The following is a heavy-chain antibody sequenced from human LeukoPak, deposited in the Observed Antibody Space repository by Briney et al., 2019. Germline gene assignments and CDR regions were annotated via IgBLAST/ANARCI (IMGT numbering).Heavy chain of an antibody. CDR2: IYPGDSDT. V-gene: IGHV5-51*01. CDR1: GYSFTSYW. J-gene: IGHJ4*02. CDR3: ARRLRYDSSGYTNYYFDY. Sequence: PGESLKISCKGSGYSFTSYWIGWVRQMPGKGLEWMGIIYPGDSDTRYSPSFQGQVTISADKSISTAYLQWSSLKASDTAMYCCARRLRYDSSGYTNYYFDYWGQGTLVTVSS. D-gene: IGHD3-22*01.